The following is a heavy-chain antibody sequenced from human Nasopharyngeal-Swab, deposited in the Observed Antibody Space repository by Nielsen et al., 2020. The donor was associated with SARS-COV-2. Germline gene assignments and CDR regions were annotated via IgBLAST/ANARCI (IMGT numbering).Heavy chain of an antibody. V-gene: IGHV3-74*01. Sequence: RQPPGKGLVWVSRINSDGSSTSYADSVKGRFTISRDNAKNTLYLQMNSLRAEDTAVYYCARDNSGYDTYFDYWGQGTLVTVSS. CDR2: INSDGSST. CDR3: ARDNSGYDTYFDY. D-gene: IGHD5-12*01. J-gene: IGHJ4*02.